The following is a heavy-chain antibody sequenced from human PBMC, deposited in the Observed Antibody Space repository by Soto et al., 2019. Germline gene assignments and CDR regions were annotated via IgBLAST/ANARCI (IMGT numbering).Heavy chain of an antibody. D-gene: IGHD3-10*01. CDR3: ARGKAFDY. J-gene: IGHJ4*02. CDR2: ISYDGSNK. V-gene: IGHV3-30-3*01. CDR1: GFTFSSYA. Sequence: QVQLVESGGGVIQPGRSLRLSCAASGFTFSSYAMHWVRQAPGKGLEWVAVISYDGSNKYYADSVKGRFTISRDNSKNTLYLQMNSLRAEDKAVYYCARGKAFDYWGQGTLVTVSS.